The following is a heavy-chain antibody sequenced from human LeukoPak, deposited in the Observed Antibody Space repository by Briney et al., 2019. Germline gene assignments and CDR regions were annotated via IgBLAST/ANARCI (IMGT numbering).Heavy chain of an antibody. CDR2: ISSSGSTI. J-gene: IGHJ4*02. CDR3: ARNPSRVGIDY. V-gene: IGHV3-48*03. D-gene: IGHD1-26*01. Sequence: GGSLRLSCAASGFTFSSYEMNWVRQAPGKGREWVSYISSSGSTIYSADSVKGRFTNSRDNAKNSLYLQVNSLRDEDTAVYYCARNPSRVGIDYWGQGTLVTVSS. CDR1: GFTFSSYE.